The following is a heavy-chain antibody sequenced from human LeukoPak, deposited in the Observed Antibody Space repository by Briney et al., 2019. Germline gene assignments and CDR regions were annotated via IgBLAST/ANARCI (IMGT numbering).Heavy chain of an antibody. CDR2: IYYSGST. CDR1: GGSISSYY. V-gene: IGHV4-59*08. J-gene: IGHJ4*02. CDR3: ARQGFRDWRSLDY. D-gene: IGHD2-21*02. Sequence: SETLSLTCTVSGGSISSYYWSWIRQPPGKGLEWIGYIYYSGSTNYNPSLKSRVTISVDTSENQFSLKLSSVTAADTAVYYCARQGFRDWRSLDYWGQGTLVTVSS.